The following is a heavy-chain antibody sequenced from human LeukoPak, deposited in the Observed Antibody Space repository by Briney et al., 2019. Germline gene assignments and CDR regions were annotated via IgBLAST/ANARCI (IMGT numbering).Heavy chain of an antibody. Sequence: PGGSLRLSCAASGFTFNSYSMNWVRQAPGKELEWVSSISSSNSYIYYADSVKGRFTISRDNANNSLYLQMNSLRAEDTAVYYCARDHSSSGMDVWGQGTTVTVSS. CDR1: GFTFNSYS. CDR2: ISSSNSYI. CDR3: ARDHSSSGMDV. V-gene: IGHV3-21*01. J-gene: IGHJ6*02.